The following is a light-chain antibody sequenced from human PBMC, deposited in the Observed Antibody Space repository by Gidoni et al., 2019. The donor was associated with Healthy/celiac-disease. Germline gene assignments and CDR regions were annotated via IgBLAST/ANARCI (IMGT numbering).Light chain of an antibody. V-gene: IGLV1-40*01. J-gene: IGLJ2*01. CDR2: GNS. CDR3: QSYDSSLSALV. Sequence: QSVLTLPPPASGAPGHRVTISCTGSSSNIGAGYDVHWYQQLPGTAPKLLIYGNSNRPSGVPDRFSGSKSGTSASLAITGLQAEDEADYYCQSYDSSLSALVFGGGTKLTVL. CDR1: SSNIGAGYD.